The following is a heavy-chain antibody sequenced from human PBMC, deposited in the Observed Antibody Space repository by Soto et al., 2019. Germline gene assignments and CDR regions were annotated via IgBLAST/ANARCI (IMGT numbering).Heavy chain of an antibody. V-gene: IGHV3-15*01. CDR3: ITLDSHVVVVRY. CDR1: GFTFSNAW. Sequence: GGSLRLSCAASGFTFSNAWMSWVRQAPGKGLEWVGRIKSKTDGGTTDYAAPVKGRFTISRDDSKNTLYLQMNSLKTAATAVYYCITLDSHVVVVRYWGQGTLVTVSS. D-gene: IGHD2-21*01. J-gene: IGHJ4*02. CDR2: IKSKTDGGTT.